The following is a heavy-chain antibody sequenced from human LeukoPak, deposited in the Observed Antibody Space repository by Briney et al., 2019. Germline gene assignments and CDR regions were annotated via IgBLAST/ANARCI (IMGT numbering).Heavy chain of an antibody. CDR1: GGSFSGYY. Sequence: SETLSLTCAVYGGSFSGYYWSWIRQPPGKGLEWIGEINHSGSTNYNPSLKSRVTISVDTSKNQFSLKLSSVTAADTAVYYCARNVPPGSIAGAGFDPWGQGTLVTVSS. V-gene: IGHV4-34*01. CDR3: ARNVPPGSIAGAGFDP. D-gene: IGHD6-6*01. CDR2: INHSGST. J-gene: IGHJ5*02.